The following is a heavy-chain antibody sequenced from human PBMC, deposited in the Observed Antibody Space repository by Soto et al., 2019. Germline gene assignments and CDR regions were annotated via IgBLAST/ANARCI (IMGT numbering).Heavy chain of an antibody. D-gene: IGHD6-6*01. CDR1: GGSISSYY. J-gene: IGHJ6*02. V-gene: IGHV4-59*01. CDR2: IYYSGST. CDR3: ARAVIAARLGGYYYYYYGMDV. Sequence: PSETLSLTCTVSGGSISSYYWSWIRQPPGKGLEWIGYIYYSGSTNYNPPLKSRVTISVDTSKNQFSLKLSSVTAADTAVYYCARAVIAARLGGYYYYYYGMDVWGQGTTVTVSS.